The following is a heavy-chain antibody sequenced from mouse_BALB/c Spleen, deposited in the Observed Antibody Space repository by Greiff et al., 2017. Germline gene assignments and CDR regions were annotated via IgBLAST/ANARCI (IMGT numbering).Heavy chain of an antibody. Sequence: EVHLVESGGGLVQPGGSRKLSCAASGFTFSSFGMHWVRQAPEKGLEWVAYISSGSSTIYYADTVKGRFTISRDNPKNTLFLQMTSLRSEDTAMYYCARSPWDGFLFDYWGQGTTLTVSS. CDR3: ARSPWDGFLFDY. D-gene: IGHD4-1*01. CDR2: ISSGSSTI. V-gene: IGHV5-17*02. CDR1: GFTFSSFG. J-gene: IGHJ2*01.